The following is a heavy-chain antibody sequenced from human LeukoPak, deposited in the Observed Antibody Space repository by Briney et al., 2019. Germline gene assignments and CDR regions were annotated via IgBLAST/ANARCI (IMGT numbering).Heavy chain of an antibody. CDR3: AREVRGDGGKSY. J-gene: IGHJ4*02. D-gene: IGHD4-23*01. Sequence: GGSLRLSCAASGFTFSNYWMSWVRQAPGKGLEWVSSISSSSSYIYYADSVKGRFTISRDNAKNSLYLQMNSLRAEDTAVYYCAREVRGDGGKSYWGQGTLVTVSS. CDR1: GFTFSNYW. CDR2: ISSSSSYI. V-gene: IGHV3-21*01.